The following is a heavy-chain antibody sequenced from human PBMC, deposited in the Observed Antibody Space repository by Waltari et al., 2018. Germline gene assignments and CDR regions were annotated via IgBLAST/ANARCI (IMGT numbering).Heavy chain of an antibody. Sequence: EVQLVESGGGLVKPGGSLRLSCAASGFTFSNAWMSWVRQAPGQGLGWVGRIKSKTDGGTTDYAAPVKGRFTISRDDSKNTLYLQMNSLKTEDTAVYYCTTDAEDIVVVPAARGEVYWGQGTLVTVSS. D-gene: IGHD2-2*01. V-gene: IGHV3-15*01. CDR2: IKSKTDGGTT. J-gene: IGHJ4*02. CDR1: GFTFSNAW. CDR3: TTDAEDIVVVPAARGEVY.